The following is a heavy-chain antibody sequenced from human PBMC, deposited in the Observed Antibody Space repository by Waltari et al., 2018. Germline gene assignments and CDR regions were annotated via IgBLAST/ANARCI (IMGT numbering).Heavy chain of an antibody. V-gene: IGHV4-38-2*02. Sequence: QVQLQESGPGLVKPSETLSLTCTVSGYSISSGYYWGWIRQPPGKGLEWIGSIYHSGSTYYNPSLKSRVTISVDTSKNQFSLKLSSVTAADTAVYYCARGPRVWYFDLWGRGTLVTVSS. J-gene: IGHJ2*01. CDR3: ARGPRVWYFDL. CDR1: GYSISSGYY. D-gene: IGHD3-10*01. CDR2: IYHSGST.